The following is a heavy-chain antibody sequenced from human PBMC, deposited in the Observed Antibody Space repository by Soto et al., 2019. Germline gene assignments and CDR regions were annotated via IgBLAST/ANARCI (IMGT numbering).Heavy chain of an antibody. CDR1: RGSISRGDYY. CDR3: TIIAPAHTRESYDY. Sequence: SETLSLTWTVSRGSISRGDYYWSWIRQPPGKGLEWIGYIYYSGSTYYNPSLKSRVTIAVDTSKNQCSLKLTSVTAADTAVYSCTIIAPAHTRESYDYSRQGTLDTVSS. J-gene: IGHJ4*02. V-gene: IGHV4-30-4*01. CDR2: IYYSGST. D-gene: IGHD6-13*01.